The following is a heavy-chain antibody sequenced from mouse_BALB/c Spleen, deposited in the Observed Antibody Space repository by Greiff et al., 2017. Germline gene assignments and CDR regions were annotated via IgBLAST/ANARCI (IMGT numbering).Heavy chain of an antibody. J-gene: IGHJ1*01. D-gene: IGHD1-1*01. CDR2: IYPYNGGT. V-gene: IGHV1S29*02. CDR3: ARSPYYYGSSDWYFDV. Sequence: VQLQQSGPELVKPGASVKISCKASGYTFTDYNMHWVKQSHGKSLEWIGYIYPYNGGTGYNQKFKSKATLTVDNSSSTAYMELRSLTSEDSAVYYCARSPYYYGSSDWYFDVWGAGTTVTVSS. CDR1: GYTFTDYN.